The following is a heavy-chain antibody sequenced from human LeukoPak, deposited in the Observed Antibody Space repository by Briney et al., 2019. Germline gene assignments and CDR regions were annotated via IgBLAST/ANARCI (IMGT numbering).Heavy chain of an antibody. J-gene: IGHJ4*02. CDR1: GFTFSSYA. Sequence: GGSLRLSCAASGFTFSSYAMSWVRQAPGKGLEWVSAISVSGYSTYYADSVKGRFTISRDNSKNTLYLQMNSLRAEDTAVYYCAKDQSSSLPKTYHFDYWGQGTLVTVSS. V-gene: IGHV3-23*01. CDR3: AKDQSSSLPKTYHFDY. CDR2: ISVSGYST. D-gene: IGHD6-13*01.